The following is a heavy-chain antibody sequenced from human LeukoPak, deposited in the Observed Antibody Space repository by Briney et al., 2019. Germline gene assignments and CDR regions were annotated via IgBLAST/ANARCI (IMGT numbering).Heavy chain of an antibody. D-gene: IGHD3-3*01. CDR3: ARGPMRGVTIFVWYNWFDP. Sequence: SETLSLTCTVSGGSIRSGNYYWNWIRQPPGKGLEWIGEINHSGSTNYNPSLKSRVTISVDTSKNQFSLKLSSVTAADTAVYYCARGPMRGVTIFVWYNWFDPWGQGTLVTVSS. CDR1: GGSIRSGNYY. V-gene: IGHV4-39*07. J-gene: IGHJ5*02. CDR2: INHSGST.